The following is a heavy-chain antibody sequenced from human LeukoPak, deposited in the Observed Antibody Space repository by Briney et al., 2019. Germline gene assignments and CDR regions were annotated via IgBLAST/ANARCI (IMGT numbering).Heavy chain of an antibody. J-gene: IGHJ3*02. CDR3: ARGAVAGIFSLDI. D-gene: IGHD6-19*01. V-gene: IGHV4-59*12. CDR2: IHSSGKT. CDR1: GGSIISYY. Sequence: SETLSLTCTVSGGSIISYYWSWIRQSPGKGLEWIGYIHSSGKTNYNPSFKSRVTISVDTSKNQFSLKLSSVTAADTAVYYCARGAVAGIFSLDIWGQGTKVTVSS.